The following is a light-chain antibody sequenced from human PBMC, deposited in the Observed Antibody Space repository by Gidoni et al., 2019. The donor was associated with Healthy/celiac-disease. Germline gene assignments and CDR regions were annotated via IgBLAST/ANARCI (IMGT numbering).Light chain of an antibody. V-gene: IGKV1-5*01. CDR2: DAS. CDR1: QSISSW. J-gene: IGKJ2*01. CDR3: QQYNSYSPA. Sequence: DIQMTQSPSTLSASVGDRVTITCRASQSISSWLAWYQQKPGKAPKLLIYDASSLESGVPSRFSGSGSGTEFTLTIISLQPDDFATYYCQQYNSYSPAFGQXTKLEIK.